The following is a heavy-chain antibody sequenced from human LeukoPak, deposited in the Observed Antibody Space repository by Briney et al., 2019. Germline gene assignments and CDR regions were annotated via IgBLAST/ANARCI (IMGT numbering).Heavy chain of an antibody. V-gene: IGHV3-23*01. J-gene: IGHJ4*02. CDR3: AKVGGWTDLDY. CDR1: GFTFSSYG. Sequence: GGSLRLSCAASGFTFSSYGMSWVRQAPGKGLEWVSAISGSGDSTYYADSVKGRFTISRDNSKNTLYLQMNSLRAEDTAVYYCAKVGGWTDLDYWGQGTLVTVSS. D-gene: IGHD6-19*01. CDR2: ISGSGDST.